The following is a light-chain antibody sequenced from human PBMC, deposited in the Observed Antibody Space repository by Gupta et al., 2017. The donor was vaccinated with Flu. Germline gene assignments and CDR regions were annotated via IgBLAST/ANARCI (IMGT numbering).Light chain of an antibody. Sequence: IVLTLSTTTLSLSPDEIATISCSSSLSVGTYLAWYQQKPGQTPRLLIYDAYNRTTGIQATFSGSGSGTDFTLTISSLESEDFAVYYCQKRRNWPPYTYGQGTRLEI. CDR3: QKRRNWPPYT. CDR2: DAY. J-gene: IGKJ2*01. CDR1: LSVGTY. V-gene: IGKV3-11*01.